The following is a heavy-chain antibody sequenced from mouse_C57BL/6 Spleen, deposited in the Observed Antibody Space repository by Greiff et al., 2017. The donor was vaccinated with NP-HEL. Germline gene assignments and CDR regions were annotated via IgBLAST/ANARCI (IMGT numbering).Heavy chain of an antibody. J-gene: IGHJ4*01. CDR3: ASGYYYGSSRHYYAMDY. Sequence: QVQLQQSGAELVRPGASVKMSCKASGYTFTSYNMHWVKQTPRQGLEWIGAIYPGNGDTSYNQKFKGKATLTVDKSSSTAYMQLSSLTSEDSAVYFCASGYYYGSSRHYYAMDYWGQGTSVTVSS. CDR2: IYPGNGDT. D-gene: IGHD1-1*01. CDR1: GYTFTSYN. V-gene: IGHV1-12*01.